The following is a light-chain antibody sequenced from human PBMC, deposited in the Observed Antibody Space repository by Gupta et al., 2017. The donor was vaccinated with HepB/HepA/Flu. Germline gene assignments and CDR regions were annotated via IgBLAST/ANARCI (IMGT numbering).Light chain of an antibody. CDR2: KAS. Sequence: SSSVGDRVTITCRASQSISSWLAWYQQKPGKAPNLLIYKASSLESGVPSRFSGSGSGTEFTLTISSLQPDDFATYYCQDEDGPSWTFGQGTKVEVK. V-gene: IGKV1-5*03. J-gene: IGKJ1*01. CDR1: QSISSW. CDR3: QDEDGPSWT.